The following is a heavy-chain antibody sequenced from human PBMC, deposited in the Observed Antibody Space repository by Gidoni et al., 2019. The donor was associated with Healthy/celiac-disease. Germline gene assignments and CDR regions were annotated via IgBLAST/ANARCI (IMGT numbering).Heavy chain of an antibody. V-gene: IGHV2-5*02. D-gene: IGHD6-6*01. J-gene: IGHJ4*02. Sequence: QITLKESGPTLVKPTQTLTLTCTFSGFSLRTSGVGVGWIRQPPGKALEWLALIYWDDDKRYSPSLKSRLTITKDTSKNQVVLTMTNMDPVDTATYYCARLVVEAARFETFDYWGQGTLVTVSS. CDR1: GFSLRTSGVG. CDR3: ARLVVEAARFETFDY. CDR2: IYWDDDK.